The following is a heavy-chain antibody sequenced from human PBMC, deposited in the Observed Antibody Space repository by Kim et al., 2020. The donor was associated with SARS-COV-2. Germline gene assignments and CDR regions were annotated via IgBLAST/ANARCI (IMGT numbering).Heavy chain of an antibody. CDR2: MWNHGATQ. V-gene: IGHV3-33*01. CDR3: ARDAVTSLDY. D-gene: IGHD5-18*01. J-gene: IGHJ4*02. Sequence: GGSLRLSCAAFRYSLTTYGTHWIRQTPGKGLEWVAVMWNHGATQWYADSVKGRFTVSRDISENTLYLQMNRVTAEDTAVYYCARDAVTSLDYWGRGTLVAVSS. CDR1: RYSLTTYG.